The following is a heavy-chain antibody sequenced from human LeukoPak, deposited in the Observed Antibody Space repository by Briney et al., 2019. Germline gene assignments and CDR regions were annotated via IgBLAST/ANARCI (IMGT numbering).Heavy chain of an antibody. J-gene: IGHJ6*03. Sequence: PGGSLRLSCAASGFTFSSYSMNWVRQAPGKGLEWVSSISSSSSYIYYADSVKGRFTISRDNAKNSLYLQMNSLRAEDTAVYYCARNHGSGSYPYYYYYYMDVWGKGTTVTISS. CDR3: ARNHGSGSYPYYYYYYMDV. CDR2: ISSSSSYI. V-gene: IGHV3-21*01. D-gene: IGHD3-10*01. CDR1: GFTFSSYS.